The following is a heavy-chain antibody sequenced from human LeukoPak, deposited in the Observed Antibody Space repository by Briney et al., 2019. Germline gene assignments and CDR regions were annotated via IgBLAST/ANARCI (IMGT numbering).Heavy chain of an antibody. CDR2: IYPGDSDT. CDR1: GYSFTSYW. J-gene: IGHJ4*02. D-gene: IGHD6-13*01. CDR3: ARGAPSSSWPIDY. Sequence: GESLKISCKGSGYSFTSYWIGWVRQMPGKGLELMGIIYPGDSDTRYSPSFQGQVTISADKSISTAYLQWSSLKASDTAMYYCARGAPSSSWPIDYWGQGTLVTVSS. V-gene: IGHV5-51*01.